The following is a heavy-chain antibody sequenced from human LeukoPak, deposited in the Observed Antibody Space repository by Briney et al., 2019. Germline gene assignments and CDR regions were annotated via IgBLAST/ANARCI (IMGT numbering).Heavy chain of an antibody. CDR1: GFTFSSYG. D-gene: IGHD3-10*01. V-gene: IGHV3-23*01. Sequence: PGGSLRLSCAASGFTFSSYGMCWVRQAPGKGLEWVSGIRAGGDNTYYADSVKGRFTISRDNSKNTLYLQMNSLRAEHTAVYYCAKGMVRGVILKGFDYWGQGTLVTVSS. CDR2: IRAGGDNT. J-gene: IGHJ4*02. CDR3: AKGMVRGVILKGFDY.